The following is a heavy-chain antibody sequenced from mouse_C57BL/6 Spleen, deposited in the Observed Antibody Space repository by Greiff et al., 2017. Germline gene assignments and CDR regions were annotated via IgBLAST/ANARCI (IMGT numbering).Heavy chain of an antibody. J-gene: IGHJ3*01. Sequence: QVQLQQSGAELVRPGASVTLSCKASGYTFTDYEMHWVKQTPVHGLEWIGAIDPETGGTAYNQKFKGKAILTADKSSSTAYMELRSLTSEDSAVYYCTRWLLRAWFAYWGQGTLVTVSA. CDR1: GYTFTDYE. D-gene: IGHD2-3*01. CDR2: IDPETGGT. V-gene: IGHV1-15*01. CDR3: TRWLLRAWFAY.